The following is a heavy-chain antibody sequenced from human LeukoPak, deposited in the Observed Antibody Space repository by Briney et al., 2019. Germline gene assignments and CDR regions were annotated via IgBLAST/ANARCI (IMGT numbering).Heavy chain of an antibody. CDR2: IHYSGST. D-gene: IGHD3-3*01. J-gene: IGHJ4*02. Sequence: SETLSLTCTVSGGSMSSSNYYWGWIRQPPGKGLEWNGSIHYSGSTYYNPSLKSRVTISVDTSKNQFNLKLTSVTAADTAVYYCARLGDFWSGYGYFDYWGQGTLVTVSS. CDR3: ARLGDFWSGYGYFDY. CDR1: GGSMSSSNYY. V-gene: IGHV4-39*01.